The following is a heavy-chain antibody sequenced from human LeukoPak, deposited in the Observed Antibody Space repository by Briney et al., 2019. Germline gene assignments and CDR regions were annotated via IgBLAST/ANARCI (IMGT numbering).Heavy chain of an antibody. J-gene: IGHJ4*02. CDR3: ARLHWGNSGRYLDY. D-gene: IGHD1-26*01. CDR1: GYSFATYW. V-gene: IGHV5-51*01. CDR2: IYPGDSDT. Sequence: GESLKISCKGSGYSFATYWIGWVRQIPGKGLGWRGIIYPGDSDTRYGPSFQGQDTISGDKSISTAYLQWSTLKASDTAMYYCARLHWGNSGRYLDYWGQGVLVTVSS.